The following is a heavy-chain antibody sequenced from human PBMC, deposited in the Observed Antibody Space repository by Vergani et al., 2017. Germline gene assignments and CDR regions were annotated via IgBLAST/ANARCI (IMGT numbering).Heavy chain of an antibody. J-gene: IGHJ4*02. CDR3: AGARQWYGSGSYYCYDY. V-gene: IGHV3-21*01. CDR1: GFTFSSYS. Sequence: EVQLLESGGGLVQPGGSLRLSCAASGFTFSSYSMNWVRQAPGKGLEWVSSISSSSSYIYYADSVKGRFTISRDNAKNSLYLQMNSLRTEDTAVYYCAGARQWYGSGSYYCYDYWGQGTLVTVSS. CDR2: ISSSSSYI. D-gene: IGHD3-10*01.